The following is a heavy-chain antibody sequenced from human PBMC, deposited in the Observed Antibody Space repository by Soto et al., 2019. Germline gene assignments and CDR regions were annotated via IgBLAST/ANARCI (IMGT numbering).Heavy chain of an antibody. J-gene: IGHJ2*01. Sequence: QVRLVESGGGVAQPGRSLTLSCEASGFSFGHYGMHWVRQAPGKGLEWVALTSYEGSKKYYGESVKGRFTISRDNSRNTLYLQMSRLRMEDTAVYYCARDDREYSYGLYWYMYVWGRGTLVPVSS. V-gene: IGHV3-30*03. CDR3: ARDDREYSYGLYWYMYV. CDR2: TSYEGSKK. CDR1: GFSFGHYG. D-gene: IGHD5-18*01.